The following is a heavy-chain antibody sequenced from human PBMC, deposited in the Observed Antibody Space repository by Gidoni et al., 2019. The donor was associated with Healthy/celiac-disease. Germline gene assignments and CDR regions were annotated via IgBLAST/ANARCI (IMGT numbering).Heavy chain of an antibody. V-gene: IGHV1-46*01. Sequence: QVQLVQSGAEVQKPGASVQVSCKASGYIFTSYYLHWVRQAPGQGLEWMGIINPSGGSTSEEQKFQGRVARARETATSTGYMELSSLRSEDTAVYYCARVCYSGYVNGGNDAFDIWGQGTMVTVSS. D-gene: IGHD5-12*01. CDR2: INPSGGST. CDR1: GYIFTSYY. J-gene: IGHJ3*02. CDR3: ARVCYSGYVNGGNDAFDI.